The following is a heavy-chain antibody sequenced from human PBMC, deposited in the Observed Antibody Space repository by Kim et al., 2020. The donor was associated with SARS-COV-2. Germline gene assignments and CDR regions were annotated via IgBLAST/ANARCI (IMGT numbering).Heavy chain of an antibody. D-gene: IGHD3-22*01. CDR3: ARRASHYYDSSGYYYAFDI. CDR2: IYPGDSDT. V-gene: IGHV5-51*01. J-gene: IGHJ3*02. CDR1: GYSFTSYW. Sequence: GESLKISCKGSGYSFTSYWIGWVRQMPGKGLEWMGIIYPGDSDTRYSPSFQGQVTISADKSISTAYLQWSSLKASDTAMYYCARRASHYYDSSGYYYAFDIWGQGTMVTVSS.